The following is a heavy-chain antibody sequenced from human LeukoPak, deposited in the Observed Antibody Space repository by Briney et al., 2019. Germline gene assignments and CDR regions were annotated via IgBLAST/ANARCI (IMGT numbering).Heavy chain of an antibody. CDR1: GFTFSDHY. D-gene: IGHD4-17*01. CDR2: ISSSGSTI. Sequence: GGSLRLSCAASGFTFSDHYMDWVRQAPGKGLEWVSYISSSGSTIYYADSVKGRFTISRDNAKNSLYLQMNSLRAEDTAVYYCARETKRNTVTTGYWGQGTLVTVSS. V-gene: IGHV3-11*04. J-gene: IGHJ4*02. CDR3: ARETKRNTVTTGY.